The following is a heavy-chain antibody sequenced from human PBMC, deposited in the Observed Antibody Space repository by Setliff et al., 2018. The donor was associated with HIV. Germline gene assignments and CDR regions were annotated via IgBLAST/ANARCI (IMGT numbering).Heavy chain of an antibody. CDR3: AKDFADYVFRIYYYYYGMDV. CDR2: ISSSYNSI. CDR1: GFTFSSYT. J-gene: IGHJ6*02. Sequence: GGSLRLSCAISGFTFSSYTMHWVRQAPGKGLEWVSSISSSYNSIYYADSVKGRFTISRDNSKNTLYLQMNSLRAEDTAVYYCAKDFADYVFRIYYYYYGMDVWGQGTTVTVSS. D-gene: IGHD3-16*01. V-gene: IGHV3-21*01.